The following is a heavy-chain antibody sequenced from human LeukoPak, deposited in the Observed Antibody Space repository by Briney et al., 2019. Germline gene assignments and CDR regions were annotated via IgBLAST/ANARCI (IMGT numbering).Heavy chain of an antibody. CDR1: GGSISSYY. V-gene: IGHV4-59*01. J-gene: IGHJ5*02. D-gene: IGHD3-22*01. Sequence: SETLSLTCTDSGGSISSYYWSWIRQPPGKGLGWIGYIYYSGSTNYNPSLKSRVTISVDTSKNQFSLKLSSVTAADTAVYYCAGGDYYYDSSGFLSWFDPWGQGTLVTVSS. CDR2: IYYSGST. CDR3: AGGDYYYDSSGFLSWFDP.